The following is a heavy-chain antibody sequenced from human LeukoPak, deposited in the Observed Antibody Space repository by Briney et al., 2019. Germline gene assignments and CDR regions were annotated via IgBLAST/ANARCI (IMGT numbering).Heavy chain of an antibody. Sequence: TGGSLRLSCAASGFTFSSSAMSWVRQAPGKGLEWVSTISGSGGSTYYADSVKGRFTISRDNSKNTLYLQMNSLRAEDTAVYYCAKGPRFLEWSDYWGQGTLVTVSS. J-gene: IGHJ4*02. CDR2: ISGSGGST. V-gene: IGHV3-23*01. CDR3: AKGPRFLEWSDY. CDR1: GFTFSSSA. D-gene: IGHD3-3*01.